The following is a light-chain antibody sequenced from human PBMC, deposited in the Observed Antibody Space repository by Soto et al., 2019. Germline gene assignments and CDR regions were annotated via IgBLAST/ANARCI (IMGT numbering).Light chain of an antibody. J-gene: IGKJ2*02. V-gene: IGKV1-39*01. CDR2: AAS. CDR3: QQTYTMPCT. CDR1: ENIRHY. Sequence: DIPMAQSPSSLSASLGDRVTITCRASENIRHYLNWYQQKPGKAPTLLIYAASTLQSGVPSRFSVSGSGADFTLTISSLQPEDFASYYCQQTYTMPCTFGQGTKLEIK.